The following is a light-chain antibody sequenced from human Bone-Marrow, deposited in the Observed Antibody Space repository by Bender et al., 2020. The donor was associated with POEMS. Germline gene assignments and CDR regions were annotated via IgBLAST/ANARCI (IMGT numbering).Light chain of an antibody. V-gene: IGLV2-23*02. CDR3: TSYADSASANWL. CDR2: EVT. CDR1: SRDVGSYKL. Sequence: QSALTQPASVSGSPGQSITISCTGTSRDVGSYKLVSWYQQLPGKAPKLMIYEVTKRPSGVPDRFSGSKSGNTASLTVSGLQAEDEADYYCTSYADSASANWLFGGGTKLTVL. J-gene: IGLJ3*02.